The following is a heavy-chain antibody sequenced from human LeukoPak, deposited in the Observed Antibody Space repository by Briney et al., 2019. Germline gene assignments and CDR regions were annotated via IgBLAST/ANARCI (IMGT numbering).Heavy chain of an antibody. V-gene: IGHV1-18*01. CDR2: ISTYSGNT. J-gene: IGHJ4*02. CDR3: ARGGSRVVTYGNFDY. Sequence: ASVKVSCKPSGYTFTSYALSWVRQAPGQGLEWMGWISTYSGNTNYAQKLQGRITMTVETSTSTAYMELRSLRSDDTAVYYCARGGSRVVTYGNFDYWGQGTLVTVSS. D-gene: IGHD2-21*02. CDR1: GYTFTSYA.